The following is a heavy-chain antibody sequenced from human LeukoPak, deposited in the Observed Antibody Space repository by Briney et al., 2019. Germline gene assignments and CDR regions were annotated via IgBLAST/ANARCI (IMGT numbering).Heavy chain of an antibody. Sequence: ASVKVSCKASGYIFSSYGITWVRQAPGRGLEWMGWISVYNGNTKSAQNLQGRVIMTTDTSTNTAYMELTSLRSDDTAVYYCARIAADGSGTNHYWGQGTQVTVSS. CDR2: ISVYNGNT. CDR3: ARIAADGSGTNHY. J-gene: IGHJ4*02. V-gene: IGHV1-18*01. CDR1: GYIFSSYG. D-gene: IGHD3-10*01.